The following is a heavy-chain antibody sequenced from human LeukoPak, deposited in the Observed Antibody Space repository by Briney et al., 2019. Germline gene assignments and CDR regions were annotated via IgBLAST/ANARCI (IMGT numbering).Heavy chain of an antibody. CDR1: GDSVSSNSAA. CDR3: ARGYSSGYWNWFDP. Sequence: SQTLSLTCAISGDSVSSNSAAWNWIRQSPSRGLEWLGRTYYGSKWYNDYAVSVKSRITINPDTSKNQSSLQLNSVTPEDTAVYYCARGYSSGYWNWFDPWGQGTLVTVSS. V-gene: IGHV6-1*01. D-gene: IGHD6-19*01. CDR2: TYYGSKWYN. J-gene: IGHJ5*02.